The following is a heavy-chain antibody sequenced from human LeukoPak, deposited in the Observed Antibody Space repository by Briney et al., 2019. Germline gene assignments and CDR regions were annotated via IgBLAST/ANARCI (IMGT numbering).Heavy chain of an antibody. V-gene: IGHV1-69*13. Sequence: VRVSCEASGGTFSSYAISWVRQAPGQGLEWMGGIIPIFVSANYAQKFQGTVTTTTDESTSTAYIELRSLRSEDTAVYYCARESSRSSGAYLYYFDYWGQGTLVTVSS. J-gene: IGHJ4*02. CDR3: ARESSRSSGAYLYYFDY. CDR1: GGTFSSYA. CDR2: IIPIFVSA. D-gene: IGHD4-17*01.